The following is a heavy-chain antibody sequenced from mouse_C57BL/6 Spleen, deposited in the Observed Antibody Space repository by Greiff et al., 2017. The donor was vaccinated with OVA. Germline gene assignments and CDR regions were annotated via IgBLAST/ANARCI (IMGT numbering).Heavy chain of an antibody. CDR1: GYTFTSYW. J-gene: IGHJ3*01. Sequence: VQLQESGAELVKPGASVKLSCKASGYTFTSYWMHWVKQRPGQGLEWIGMIHPNSGSTNYNEKFKSKATLTVDKSSSTAYMQLSSLTSEDSAVYYCARAGDDGYLWFAYWGQGTLVTVSA. CDR2: IHPNSGST. V-gene: IGHV1-64*01. CDR3: ARAGDDGYLWFAY. D-gene: IGHD2-3*01.